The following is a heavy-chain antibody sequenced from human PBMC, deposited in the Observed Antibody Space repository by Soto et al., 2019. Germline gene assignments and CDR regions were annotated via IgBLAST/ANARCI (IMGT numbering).Heavy chain of an antibody. CDR2: IYYSGST. CDR1: GGSINSGGYY. J-gene: IGHJ5*02. Sequence: QVQLQESGPGLVKPSQTLSLTCTVSGGSINSGGYYWTWIRQHPGKGLEWIGYIYYSGSTFYNPSLKSRVTIAVDTSRNQFSLKLTSVTAADTAVYYCARDKGYCSSKSCYAGNWFDPWGQGTLVTVSS. CDR3: ARDKGYCSSKSCYAGNWFDP. D-gene: IGHD2-2*01. V-gene: IGHV4-31*03.